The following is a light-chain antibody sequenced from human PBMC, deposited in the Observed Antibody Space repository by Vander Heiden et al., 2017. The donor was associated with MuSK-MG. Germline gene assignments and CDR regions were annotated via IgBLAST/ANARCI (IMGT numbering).Light chain of an antibody. Sequence: DIQMTQSPSTLSASVGDRVTITCRASQDIYSWLAWFQQKPGEAPKLLIYRASTLQIDVPSRFSGDGSETEYTLSISSLQPEELATYYCQQYDSFPYTFGQGTKLEIK. CDR1: QDIYSW. CDR3: QQYDSFPYT. CDR2: RAS. J-gene: IGKJ2*01. V-gene: IGKV1-5*03.